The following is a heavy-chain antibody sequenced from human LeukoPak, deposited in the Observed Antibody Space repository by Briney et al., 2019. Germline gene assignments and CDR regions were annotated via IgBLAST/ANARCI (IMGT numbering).Heavy chain of an antibody. J-gene: IGHJ3*02. CDR2: ISWNSGSI. V-gene: IGHV3-9*01. Sequence: QAGRSLRLSCAASGFTFDDYAMHWVRQAPGKGLEWVSGISWNSGSIEYADSVKGRFTISRDDAKNSLYLQMNSLRAEDTALYFCAKGGGGWFDAFDIWGQGTMVTVSS. D-gene: IGHD6-19*01. CDR3: AKGGGGWFDAFDI. CDR1: GFTFDDYA.